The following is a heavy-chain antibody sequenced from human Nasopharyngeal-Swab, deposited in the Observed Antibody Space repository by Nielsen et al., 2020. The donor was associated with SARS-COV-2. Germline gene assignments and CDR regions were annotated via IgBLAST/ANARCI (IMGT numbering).Heavy chain of an antibody. D-gene: IGHD4-17*01. CDR1: GYSFTSYW. Sequence: GGSLRLSCKGSGYSFTSYWIGWVRQMPGKGLEWMGIIYPGDSDTRYSPSFQGQVTISADKSISTAYLQWSSLKASDTAMYYCARSATVTNWYFDLWGRGTLVTVSS. CDR2: IYPGDSDT. CDR3: ARSATVTNWYFDL. J-gene: IGHJ2*01. V-gene: IGHV5-51*01.